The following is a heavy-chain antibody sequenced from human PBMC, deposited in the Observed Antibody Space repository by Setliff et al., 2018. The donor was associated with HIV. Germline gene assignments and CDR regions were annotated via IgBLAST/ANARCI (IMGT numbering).Heavy chain of an antibody. V-gene: IGHV3-23*01. Sequence: LRLSCAASGFTFSSYAMGWVRQAPGKGLEWVSGISGSGGTTYYADSVKGRFTISRDSSKNTLYLQMNSLRAEGTAVYYCTTAGGYCSGGSCRVPYYYYGMDVWGQGTTVTVSS. CDR3: TTAGGYCSGGSCRVPYYYYGMDV. CDR1: GFTFSSYA. J-gene: IGHJ6*02. CDR2: ISGSGGTT. D-gene: IGHD2-15*01.